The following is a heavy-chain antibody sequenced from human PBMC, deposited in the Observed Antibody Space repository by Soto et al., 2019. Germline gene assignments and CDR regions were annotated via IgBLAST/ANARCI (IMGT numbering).Heavy chain of an antibody. J-gene: IGHJ4*01. D-gene: IGHD2-15*01. CDR3: ATSGYNYGPFDY. CDR1: GDTFKNYA. V-gene: IGHV1-69*01. CDR2: IIPIFGKT. Sequence: QVQLVQSGAEVRKPGSSVKVSCRASGDTFKNYAISWVRQAPGQGLEWMGGIIPIFGKTDYAQTFHGRVTINGDESTYTAHMELRGMRSDDTALYYCATSGYNYGPFDYWGRGLLVTVS.